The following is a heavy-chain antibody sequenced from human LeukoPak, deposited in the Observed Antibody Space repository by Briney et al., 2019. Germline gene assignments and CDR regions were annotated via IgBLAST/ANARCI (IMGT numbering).Heavy chain of an antibody. CDR1: GYSISSGYY. J-gene: IGHJ1*01. Sequence: SETLSLTCTVSGYSISSGYYWGWIRQPPGKGLEWIGSIYHSGSTYYNPSLKSRVTISVDTSKNQFSLKLSSVTAADTAVYYCARYSHDSSGTEYFQHWGQGTLVTVSS. CDR3: ARYSHDSSGTEYFQH. D-gene: IGHD3-22*01. CDR2: IYHSGST. V-gene: IGHV4-38-2*02.